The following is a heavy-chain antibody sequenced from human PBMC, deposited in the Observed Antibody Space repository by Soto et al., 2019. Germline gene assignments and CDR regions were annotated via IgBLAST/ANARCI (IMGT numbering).Heavy chain of an antibody. J-gene: IGHJ4*02. CDR1: GGSISSSSYY. D-gene: IGHD3-10*01. CDR2: IYYSGST. Sequence: SETLSLTCTVSGGSISSSSYYWGWIRQPPGKGLEWIGSIYYSGSTYYNPSLKSRVTISVDTSKNQFSLKLSSVTAADTAVYYGARRGWGIYSDSGGQETLVTVPS. V-gene: IGHV4-39*01. CDR3: ARRGWGIYSDS.